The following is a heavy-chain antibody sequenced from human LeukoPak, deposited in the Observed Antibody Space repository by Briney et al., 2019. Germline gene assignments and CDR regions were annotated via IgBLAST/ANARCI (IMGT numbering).Heavy chain of an antibody. CDR3: ARAHSSGWYFYMDV. D-gene: IGHD6-19*01. J-gene: IGHJ6*03. CDR2: IYTSGST. CDR1: GVSISSYY. Sequence: SETLSFTCTVSGVSISSYYWSWIRQPAGKGLEWIGRIYTSGSTNYNPSLKSRVTMSVDTSKNQFPLKLSSVTAADTAVYYCARAHSSGWYFYMDVWGKGTTVTISS. V-gene: IGHV4-4*07.